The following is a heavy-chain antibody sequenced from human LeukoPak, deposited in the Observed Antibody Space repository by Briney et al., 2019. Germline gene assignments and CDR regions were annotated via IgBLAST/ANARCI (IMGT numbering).Heavy chain of an antibody. CDR1: GGSFSSYA. J-gene: IGHJ6*02. CDR2: IIPIFGIA. V-gene: IGHV1-69*17. Sequence: SVKVSCKASGGSFSSYAISWVQQAPGQGLEWMGWIIPIFGIANYAQKFQGRVTITADKSTSTAYMELSSLRSEDTAVYYCARVPPARNDYSNYVVDYGMDVWGQGTTVTVS. CDR3: ARVPPARNDYSNYVVDYGMDV. D-gene: IGHD4-11*01.